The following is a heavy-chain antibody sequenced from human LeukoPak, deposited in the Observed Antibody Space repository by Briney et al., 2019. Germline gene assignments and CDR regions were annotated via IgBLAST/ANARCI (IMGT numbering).Heavy chain of an antibody. V-gene: IGHV3-74*01. Sequence: GGSLRLSCAASGFTFSSYWMHWVRQAPGKGLVWVSRINSDGSSTGYADSVKGRFTISRDNAKNSLYLQMNSLRAEDTAVYYCARLGPNAAGYYYYMDVWGKGTTVTVSS. CDR3: ARLGPNAAGYYYYMDV. J-gene: IGHJ6*03. CDR1: GFTFSSYW. CDR2: INSDGSST. D-gene: IGHD1-14*01.